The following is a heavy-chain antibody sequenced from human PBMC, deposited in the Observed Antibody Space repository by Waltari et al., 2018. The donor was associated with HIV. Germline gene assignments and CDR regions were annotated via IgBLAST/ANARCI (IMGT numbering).Heavy chain of an antibody. CDR1: GFPFSGSA. Sequence: EVQLLESGGGLVQPGGSLRLSCAASGFPFSGSALSWVRQAPGKGLEWVSAISGSGGSTHYADSVKGRFTISRDNSKSTLYLQMNSLRAEDTAVYYCAGFLEWSTPLDYFDYWGQGTLVTVSS. V-gene: IGHV3-23*01. CDR2: ISGSGGST. J-gene: IGHJ4*02. D-gene: IGHD3-3*01. CDR3: AGFLEWSTPLDYFDY.